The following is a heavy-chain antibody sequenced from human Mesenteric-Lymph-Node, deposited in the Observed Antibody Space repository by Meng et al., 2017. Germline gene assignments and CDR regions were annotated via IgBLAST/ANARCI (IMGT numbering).Heavy chain of an antibody. D-gene: IGHD3-9*01. CDR1: GGSFSGYY. CDR3: ARDNTVLTGYYTPYYRY. Sequence: SETLSLTCAVYGGSFSGYYWSWIRQPPGKGLEWIGEINHSGSTNYNPSLKSRVTISVDTSKNQFSLKLSSVTAADTAVYYCARDNTVLTGYYTPYYRYWGQGTLVTVSS. CDR2: INHSGST. J-gene: IGHJ4*02. V-gene: IGHV4-34*01.